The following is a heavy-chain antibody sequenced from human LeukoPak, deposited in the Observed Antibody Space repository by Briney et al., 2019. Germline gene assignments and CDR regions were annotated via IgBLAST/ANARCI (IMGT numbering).Heavy chain of an antibody. D-gene: IGHD6-13*01. Sequence: SLRLSCAASGFTFDDYAMHWVRQAPGKGLEWVSGISWNSGSIGYADSVKGRFTISRDNAKNSLYLQMNSLRAEDTALYYCAKDNSSSWYVVYYYYGMDVWGQGTTVTVSS. CDR3: AKDNSSSWYVVYYYYGMDV. CDR1: GFTFDDYA. CDR2: ISWNSGSI. V-gene: IGHV3-9*01. J-gene: IGHJ6*02.